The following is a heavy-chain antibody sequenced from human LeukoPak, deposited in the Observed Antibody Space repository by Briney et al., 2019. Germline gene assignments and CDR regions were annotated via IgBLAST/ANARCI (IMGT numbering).Heavy chain of an antibody. V-gene: IGHV3-23*01. J-gene: IGHJ4*02. Sequence: PGGSLRLSCAASGFTFSPYAMTWVRQAPGKGLEWVSTISGSGGSTHYADSVKGRFIISRDTSKNTVYLLMNSLRAEDTAVYYCAKCALADYVGPHDYRGQGTLVTVSS. CDR2: ISGSGGST. CDR1: GFTFSPYA. D-gene: IGHD4-17*01. CDR3: AKCALADYVGPHDY.